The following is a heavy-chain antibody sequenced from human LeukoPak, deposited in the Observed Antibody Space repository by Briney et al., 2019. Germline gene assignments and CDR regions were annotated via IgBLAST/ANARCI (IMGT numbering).Heavy chain of an antibody. CDR2: IKSKTDGGTT. Sequence: GGSLRLSCAASGFTFNNAWMSWVRQAPGKGLEWVGRIKSKTDGGTTDYAAPVKGRFTISRDDSKNTLYLQMNSLKTEDTAVYYCTTKFLEWLSYYYYYMDVWGKGTTVTVSS. D-gene: IGHD3-3*01. J-gene: IGHJ6*03. CDR3: TTKFLEWLSYYYYYMDV. V-gene: IGHV3-15*01. CDR1: GFTFNNAW.